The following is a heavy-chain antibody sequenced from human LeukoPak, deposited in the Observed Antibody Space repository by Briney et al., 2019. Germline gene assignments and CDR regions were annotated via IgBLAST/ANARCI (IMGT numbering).Heavy chain of an antibody. CDR2: IIPILGIA. D-gene: IGHD6-19*01. Sequence: GASVKVSCKASGGTFSSYAISWVRQAPGQGLEWMGRIIPILGIANYAQKFQGRVTITADKSTSTAYMELSSLRSEDTAVYYCASNFVEEAVAGNWGQGTLVTVSS. J-gene: IGHJ4*02. CDR1: GGTFSSYA. V-gene: IGHV1-69*04. CDR3: ASNFVEEAVAGN.